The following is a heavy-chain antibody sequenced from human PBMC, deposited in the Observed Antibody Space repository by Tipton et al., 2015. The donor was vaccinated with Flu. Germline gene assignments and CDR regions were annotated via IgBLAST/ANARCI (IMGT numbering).Heavy chain of an antibody. D-gene: IGHD2-2*01. CDR2: IWYDGSNK. Sequence: SLRLSCAASGFTFSSYGMHWVRQAPGKGLEWVAVIWYDGSNKYYADSVKGRFTISRDNSKNTLYLQMNSLRAEDTAVYYCARDIVVVPGVTTDYWGQGTLVTVSS. CDR1: GFTFSSYG. CDR3: ARDIVVVPGVTTDY. V-gene: IGHV3-33*01. J-gene: IGHJ4*02.